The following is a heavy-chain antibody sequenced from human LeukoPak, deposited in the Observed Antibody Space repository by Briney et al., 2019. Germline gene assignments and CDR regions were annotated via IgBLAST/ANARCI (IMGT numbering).Heavy chain of an antibody. CDR3: ARLGEYSNWFDP. V-gene: IGHV1-8*01. CDR2: MNPNSGNT. CDR1: GYTFISYD. Sequence: APVKVSCKASGYTFISYDINWVRQATGQGLEWMGWMNPNSGNTGYAQKFQGRVTMTRSTSINTAYMELSSLTSDDTAVYYCARLGEYSNWFDPWGQGTLVIVSS. J-gene: IGHJ5*02. D-gene: IGHD3-16*01.